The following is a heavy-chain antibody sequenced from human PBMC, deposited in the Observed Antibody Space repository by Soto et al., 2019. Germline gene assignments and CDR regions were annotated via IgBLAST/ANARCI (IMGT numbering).Heavy chain of an antibody. CDR2: ISSGGTT. V-gene: IGHV3-66*01. D-gene: IGHD3-3*01. CDR1: GFTVSSNY. CDR3: ARVSFDYDVWRAPAPRKYYKGMDF. J-gene: IGHJ6*04. Sequence: GGSLRLSCVPSGFTVSSNYMNWVRQAPGKGLEWVSAISSGGTTYYADPVKGRFTVSRDNSKNTLYLQMNNLRAEDTAVYYCARVSFDYDVWRAPAPRKYYKGMDFWGKGTTVTVDS.